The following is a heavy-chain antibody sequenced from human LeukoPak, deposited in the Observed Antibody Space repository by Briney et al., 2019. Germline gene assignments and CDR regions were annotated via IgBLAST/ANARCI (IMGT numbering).Heavy chain of an antibody. CDR3: ARRYYYGSGSYYPNRKYYFDY. CDR2: IYPGDFDT. V-gene: IGHV5-51*01. J-gene: IGHJ4*02. Sequence: GESLKISCKGSGYSFTSYWIGWVRQMPGKGLEWMGIIYPGDFDTRYSPSFQGQVTISADKSISTAYLQWSSLKASDTAMYYCARRYYYGSGSYYPNRKYYFDYWGQGTLVTVSS. CDR1: GYSFTSYW. D-gene: IGHD3-10*01.